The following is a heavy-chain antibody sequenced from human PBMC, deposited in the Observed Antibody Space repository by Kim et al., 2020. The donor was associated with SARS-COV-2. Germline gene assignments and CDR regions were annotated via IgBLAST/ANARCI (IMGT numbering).Heavy chain of an antibody. V-gene: IGHV3-11*04. CDR3: ARGHYGLDV. CDR2: IHNTVTTI. CDR1: GFTFSDYY. J-gene: IGHJ6*02. Sequence: GGSLRLSCAASGFTFSDYYMSWIRQAPGKGLEWVSYIHNTVTTIYYADSVKGRFTISRDNARNSVFLQMNSLRVEDTAVYYCARGHYGLDVWGQGTTVTV.